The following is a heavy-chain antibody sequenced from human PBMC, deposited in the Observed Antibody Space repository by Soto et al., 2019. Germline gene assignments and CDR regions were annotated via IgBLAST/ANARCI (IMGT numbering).Heavy chain of an antibody. CDR1: GYTFSDYY. V-gene: IGHV3-11*01. J-gene: IGHJ4*02. CDR3: ARDVDADFRTDFDY. D-gene: IGHD4-17*01. Sequence: GGSLRLSCAASGYTFSDYYIHWIRRAPGKGLEWISYISGNGEIIQYAASARGRFTISRDNAENSVYLEMDSLRAEDTALYYCARDVDADFRTDFDYWGRGTLVTVSS. CDR2: ISGNGEII.